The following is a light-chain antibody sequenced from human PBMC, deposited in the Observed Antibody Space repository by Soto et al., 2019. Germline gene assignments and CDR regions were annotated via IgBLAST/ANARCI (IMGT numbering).Light chain of an antibody. V-gene: IGKV1-39*01. CDR3: QQSYTTLFN. CDR1: QSIDNY. J-gene: IGKJ3*01. CDR2: AAS. Sequence: DIQMTQSPSSLSASVGDRVTITCRTSQSIDNYLNWYQQKPGKAPKLLMYAASTLQSGVPSRFSGSGSETDFTLTISSLHPEDLATYYCQQSYTTLFNFGPGT.